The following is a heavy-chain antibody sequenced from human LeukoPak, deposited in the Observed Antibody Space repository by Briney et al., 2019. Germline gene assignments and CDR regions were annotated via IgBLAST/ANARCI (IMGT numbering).Heavy chain of an antibody. CDR3: AYYSYAAAFDY. D-gene: IGHD5-18*01. V-gene: IGHV1-2*02. J-gene: IGHJ4*02. CDR1: GYTFTGYF. Sequence: ASVKVSCKASGYTFTGYFIHWVRQAPGQGLEWMGWVNPNNGDTNYAQKFQGRVTMTRDTSISPAFMDLSRLRSDDTAVYYCAYYSYAAAFDYWGQGTLVSVSS. CDR2: VNPNNGDT.